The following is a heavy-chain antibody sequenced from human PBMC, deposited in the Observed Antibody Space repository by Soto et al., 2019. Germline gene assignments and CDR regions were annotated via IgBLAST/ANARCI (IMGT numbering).Heavy chain of an antibody. CDR2: IIPIFGTA. CDR3: ARGDTYCGGDCYPIDAFDI. V-gene: IGHV1-69*01. Sequence: QVQLVQSGAEVKKPGSSVKVSCKASGGTFSSYAISWVRQAPGQGLEWMGGIIPIFGTANYAQKFQGRVTITEDESTSTAYMELSSLRSEDTAVYYCARGDTYCGGDCYPIDAFDIWGQGTMVTVSS. D-gene: IGHD2-21*02. CDR1: GGTFSSYA. J-gene: IGHJ3*02.